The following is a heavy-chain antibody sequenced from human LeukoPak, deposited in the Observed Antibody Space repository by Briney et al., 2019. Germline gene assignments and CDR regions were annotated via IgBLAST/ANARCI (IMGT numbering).Heavy chain of an antibody. CDR3: ARGTTDILTGYYYYAMDV. CDR1: GGSISSSNW. J-gene: IGHJ6*02. CDR2: IYSGGST. Sequence: ETLSLTCAVSGGSISSSNWWSWVRQAPGKGLEWVSVIYSGGSTYYADSVKGRFTISRDNSKNTVYLQMNSLRAEDTAVYYCARGTTDILTGYYYYAMDVWGQGTTVTVSS. V-gene: IGHV3-53*01. D-gene: IGHD3-9*01.